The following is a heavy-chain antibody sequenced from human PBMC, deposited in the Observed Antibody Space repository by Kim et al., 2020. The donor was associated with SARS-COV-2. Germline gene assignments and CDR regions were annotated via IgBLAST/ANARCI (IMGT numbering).Heavy chain of an antibody. V-gene: IGHV1-69*13. D-gene: IGHD2-2*01. CDR1: GGGFSSYV. CDR3: ARAGAMTYCSSVSCYAS. CDR2: IIPISGKA. J-gene: IGHJ4*02. Sequence: SVKVSCKVSGGGFSSYVTTWVRQAPGQGLEWMGGIIPISGKANYSQKFQGRVTITADESTSTAYMELSNLRSKDTAVYYCARAGAMTYCSSVSCYASWGQGTLVTVSS.